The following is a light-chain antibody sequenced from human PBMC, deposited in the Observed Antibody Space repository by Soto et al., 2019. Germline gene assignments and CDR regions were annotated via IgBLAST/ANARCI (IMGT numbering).Light chain of an antibody. CDR3: ISYAGSNKPA. Sequence: QSALTQPPSASGSPGQSVAISCSGTSSDVGGYNYVSWYQQHPGKAPKLMIYDVNKRPSGVPDRFSGSKSGNTASLTASGLQADDEADYYCISYAGSNKPAFGGGTKLTVL. J-gene: IGLJ2*01. V-gene: IGLV2-8*01. CDR1: SSDVGGYNY. CDR2: DVN.